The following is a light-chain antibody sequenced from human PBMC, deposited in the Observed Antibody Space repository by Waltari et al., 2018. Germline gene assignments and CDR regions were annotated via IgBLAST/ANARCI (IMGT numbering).Light chain of an antibody. V-gene: IGLV2-8*01. CDR3: SSYVGADTAV. CDR1: ARDIGAHDS. CDR2: DVK. Sequence: QSALTQPPSASGSPGQSITISCTGSARDIGAHDSVSWYQQHPGKAPKLLLYDVKRRPSGVPCRFSGSKSGNTASLTVSGLQTEDEADYYCSSYVGADTAVFGPGTKVTVL. J-gene: IGLJ1*01.